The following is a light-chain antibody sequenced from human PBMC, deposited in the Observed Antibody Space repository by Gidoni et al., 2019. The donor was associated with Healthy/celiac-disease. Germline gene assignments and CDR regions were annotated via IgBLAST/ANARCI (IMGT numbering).Light chain of an antibody. CDR3: QQSYSTPLT. V-gene: IGKV1-39*01. J-gene: IGKJ4*01. Sequence: DIEMTQPPSSLAASVGDRVTITCRASQSISSHLNWYQQKPGKAPKLLIYAASSLQSGVPSRFSGSGSGTAFTLTISSLQPEDFATYYCQQSYSTPLTFXGXTKVESK. CDR2: AAS. CDR1: QSISSH.